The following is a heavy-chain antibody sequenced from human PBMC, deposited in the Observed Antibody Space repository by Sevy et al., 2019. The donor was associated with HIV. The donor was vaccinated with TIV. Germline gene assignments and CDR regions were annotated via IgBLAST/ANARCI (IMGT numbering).Heavy chain of an antibody. Sequence: GGSLRLSCAASGFIFNDYWMHWVRQAQGKGLEWVDNINEDGSKQYYVDSVKGRFTISRGNAKSSVFLEMNSLRVDDAAMYYCARAIGISASFWGQGTLLTVSS. D-gene: IGHD6-6*01. V-gene: IGHV3-7*03. CDR3: ARAIGISASF. CDR2: INEDGSKQ. CDR1: GFIFNDYW. J-gene: IGHJ4*02.